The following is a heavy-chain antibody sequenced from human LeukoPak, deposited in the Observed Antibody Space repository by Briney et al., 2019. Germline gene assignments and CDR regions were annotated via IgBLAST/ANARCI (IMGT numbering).Heavy chain of an antibody. J-gene: IGHJ6*02. D-gene: IGHD2-2*01. V-gene: IGHV4-61*02. CDR2: IYTSGST. CDR1: GRSVSTGSYY. CDR3: ARDPIVVVPAATYYYYGMDV. Sequence: SETLSPACTVSGRSVSTGSYYSSWIQRPAGKGLEWIGRIYTSGSTNYTPSLKSRVTISVDTSKNQFSLKLSSVTAADTAVYYCARDPIVVVPAATYYYYGMDVWGQGTTVTVSS.